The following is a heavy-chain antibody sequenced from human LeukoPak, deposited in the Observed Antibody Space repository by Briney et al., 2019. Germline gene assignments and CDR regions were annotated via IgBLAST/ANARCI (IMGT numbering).Heavy chain of an antibody. Sequence: SETLSLTCTVSGGSISGYYWSWIRQPPGKGLEWIAYIYYNGISNYNPSLKSRVTISLDTSKNQFSLKLSSVTAADTAVYYCARRFDYWGQGTLVTVSS. CDR1: GGSISGYY. J-gene: IGHJ4*02. CDR2: IYYNGIS. CDR3: ARRFDY. V-gene: IGHV4-59*12.